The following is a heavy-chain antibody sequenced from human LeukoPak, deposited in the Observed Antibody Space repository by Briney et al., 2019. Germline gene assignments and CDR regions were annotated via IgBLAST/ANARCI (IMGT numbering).Heavy chain of an antibody. CDR3: AKDTRATIIRTHAFDI. CDR2: ISWNSGST. V-gene: IGHV3-9*01. CDR1: GLTFSSSS. J-gene: IGHJ3*02. Sequence: GGSLRLSCAASGLTFSSSSMNWVRQAPGKGLEWVSGISWNSGSTGYADSVKGRFTISRDNAKNSLYLQMNSLRAEDTALYYCAKDTRATIIRTHAFDIWGQGTMATVSS. D-gene: IGHD5-24*01.